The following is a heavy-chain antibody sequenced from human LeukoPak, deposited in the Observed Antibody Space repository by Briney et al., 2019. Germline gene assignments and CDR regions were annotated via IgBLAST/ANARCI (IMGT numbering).Heavy chain of an antibody. CDR3: ARTEMDIRVFDY. CDR1: GGTFSSYA. D-gene: IGHD3-10*01. V-gene: IGHV1-69*13. Sequence: ASVKVSCKASGGTFSSYAISWVRQAPGQGLEWMGGIIPIFGTANYAQKFQGRVTITADESTSTAYMELSSLRSEDTAVYYCARTEMDIRVFDYWGQGTLVTVSS. CDR2: IIPIFGTA. J-gene: IGHJ4*02.